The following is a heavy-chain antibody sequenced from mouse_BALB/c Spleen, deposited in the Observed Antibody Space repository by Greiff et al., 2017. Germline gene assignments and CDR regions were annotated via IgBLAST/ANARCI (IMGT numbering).Heavy chain of an antibody. CDR3: ARGDYWFAY. CDR2: INPSSGYT. D-gene: IGHD2-13*01. CDR1: GYTFTSYT. V-gene: IGHV1-4*02. Sequence: VQLQQSAAELARPGASVKMSCKASGYTFTSYTMHWVKQRPGQGLEWIGYINPSSGYTEYNQKFKDKTTLTADKSSSTAYMQLSSLTSEDSAVYYCARGDYWFAYWGQGTLGTVSA. J-gene: IGHJ3*01.